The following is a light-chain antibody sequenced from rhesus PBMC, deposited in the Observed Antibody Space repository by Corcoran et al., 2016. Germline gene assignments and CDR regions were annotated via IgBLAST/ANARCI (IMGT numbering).Light chain of an antibody. CDR1: QDITND. CDR2: EAS. J-gene: IGKJ1*01. CDR3: QHYYSPPWT. V-gene: IGKV1-25*01. Sequence: DIQMTQSPSSLSASVGDRVTITCRASQDITNDLAWYQQKPGESPKLLIYEASTSQSGIPSRFSGSGSGTDFTLTISSLTSADFAVYYCQHYYSPPWTFGQGTRVEIK.